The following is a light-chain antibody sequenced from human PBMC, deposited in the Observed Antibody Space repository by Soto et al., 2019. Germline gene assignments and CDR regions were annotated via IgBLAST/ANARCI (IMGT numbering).Light chain of an antibody. CDR2: DAS. Sequence: EVVMTQSPATLSVSPGERATLSCRASQSVSSNLAWYQQKRGQAPSLLIYDASTRATGIPARFSGSGSGTEFTLAISSLQSEDFATYYCQQYNSYSDTFGQGTKVDIK. J-gene: IGKJ2*01. V-gene: IGKV3-15*01. CDR1: QSVSSN. CDR3: QQYNSYSDT.